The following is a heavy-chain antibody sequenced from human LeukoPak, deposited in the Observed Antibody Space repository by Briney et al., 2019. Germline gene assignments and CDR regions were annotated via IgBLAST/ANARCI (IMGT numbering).Heavy chain of an antibody. CDR1: GFTFSSYW. V-gene: IGHV3-74*01. Sequence: GGSLRLSCAASGFTFSSYWMHWVRQAPGKGLVWVSRINSDGSSTSYADSVKGRFTISRDNAKNTLYLQMNSLRAEDTAVYYCARKSRIYSYGPNWFDPWGQGTLVTVSS. D-gene: IGHD5-18*01. CDR2: INSDGSST. J-gene: IGHJ5*02. CDR3: ARKSRIYSYGPNWFDP.